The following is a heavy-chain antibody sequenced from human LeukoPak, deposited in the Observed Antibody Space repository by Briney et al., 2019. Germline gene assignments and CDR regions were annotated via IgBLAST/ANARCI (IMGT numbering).Heavy chain of an antibody. Sequence: GGSLRLSCAASGFTFSSYTMHWVRQAPGKGLEWVAVISYDGSNKYYADSVKGRFTISRDNSKNTLYLQMNSLRAEDTAVYYCAKKYYYDSGSYWGQGTLVTVSS. CDR3: AKKYYYDSGSY. J-gene: IGHJ4*02. CDR2: ISYDGSNK. V-gene: IGHV3-30-3*01. CDR1: GFTFSSYT. D-gene: IGHD3-10*01.